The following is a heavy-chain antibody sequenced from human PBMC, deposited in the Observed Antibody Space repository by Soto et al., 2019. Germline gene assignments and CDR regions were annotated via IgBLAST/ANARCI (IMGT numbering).Heavy chain of an antibody. CDR1: GGSISSTYA. V-gene: IGHV4-59*08. D-gene: IGHD4-17*01. CDR3: ARLKTVWLDP. J-gene: IGHJ5*02. CDR2: IYYSGST. Sequence: ASETLSLTCNVSGGSISSTYAWGWIRQPPGKGLEWIGYIYYSGSTNYNPSLKSRVTISVDTSKNQFSLKLSSVTAADTAVYYCARLKTVWLDPWGQGTLVTVSS.